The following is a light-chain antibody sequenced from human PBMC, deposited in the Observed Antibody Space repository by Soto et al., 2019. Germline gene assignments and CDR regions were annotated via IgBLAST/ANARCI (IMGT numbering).Light chain of an antibody. V-gene: IGLV1-47*01. CDR3: ATWDASLSGWV. CDR1: SSNIGRNY. J-gene: IGLJ3*02. CDR2: KND. Sequence: QSVVSQPPSASGTPGQRVTISCSGSSSNIGRNYVYWYQQFPGTAPKLLTFKNDQRPSGVPDRFSGSKSGTSASLAISGLRSEDEADYYCATWDASLSGWVFGGGTKLT.